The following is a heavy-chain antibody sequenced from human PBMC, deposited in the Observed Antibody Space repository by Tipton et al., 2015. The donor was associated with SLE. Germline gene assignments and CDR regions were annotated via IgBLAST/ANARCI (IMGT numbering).Heavy chain of an antibody. CDR3: ARGRYCSSTSCFSRYYYYCMDV. J-gene: IGHJ6*03. CDR1: GGSFSGYY. V-gene: IGHV4-34*01. Sequence: TLSLTCAVYGGSFSGYYWSWIRQPPGKGLEWVGEINHSGSTNYNPSLKSRVTISVDTSKNQFSLKLSSVTAADTAVYYCARGRYCSSTSCFSRYYYYCMDVWGKGTTVTVSS. CDR2: INHSGST. D-gene: IGHD2-2*01.